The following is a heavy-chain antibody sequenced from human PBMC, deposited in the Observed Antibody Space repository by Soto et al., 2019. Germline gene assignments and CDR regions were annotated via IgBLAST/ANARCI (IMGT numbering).Heavy chain of an antibody. CDR2: ISSSSSYI. V-gene: IGHV3-21*01. CDR1: GFTFSSYS. Sequence: PGGSLRLSCAASGFTFSSYSMNWVRQAPGKGLEWVSSISSSSSYIYYADSVKGRFTISRDNAKNPLYLQMNSLRAEDTAVYYCAMITDYDFWSPNDAFDIWGQGTMVTVSS. D-gene: IGHD3-3*01. J-gene: IGHJ3*02. CDR3: AMITDYDFWSPNDAFDI.